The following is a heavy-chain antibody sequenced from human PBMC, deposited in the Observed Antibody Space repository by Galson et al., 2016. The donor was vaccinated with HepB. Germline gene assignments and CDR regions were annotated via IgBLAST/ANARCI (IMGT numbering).Heavy chain of an antibody. CDR2: SNSYNADT. D-gene: IGHD3-22*01. J-gene: IGHJ4*02. CDR1: GYTFTRYN. Sequence: SVKVSCKASGYTFTRYNIIWVRQAPGQGLEWMGWSNSYNADTNYAQKFQGRVTMTTDTYRSTAYMELRSLGSQDTAIYNCVIDSSGYYELDYWGQGTPVTVSS. CDR3: VIDSSGYYELDY. V-gene: IGHV1-18*04.